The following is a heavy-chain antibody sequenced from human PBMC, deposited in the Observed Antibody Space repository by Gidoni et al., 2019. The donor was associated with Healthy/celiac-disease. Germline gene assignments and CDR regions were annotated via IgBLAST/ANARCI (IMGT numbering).Heavy chain of an antibody. CDR2: MNPNSGNT. CDR1: GYTFTSYD. Sequence: QVQLWQSGAEVKKHVASVKVSCKASGYTFTSYDINWVRQATGQWLEWMGWMNPNSGNTGYAQTFQGRVTMTRNTSISTAYMELSSLRSEDTAVYYCARAPYYYDSSGYKRLNYWGQGTLVTVSS. CDR3: ARAPYYYDSSGYKRLNY. D-gene: IGHD3-22*01. V-gene: IGHV1-8*01. J-gene: IGHJ4*02.